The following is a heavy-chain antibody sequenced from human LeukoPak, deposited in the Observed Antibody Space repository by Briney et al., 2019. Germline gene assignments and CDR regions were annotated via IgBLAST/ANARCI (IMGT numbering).Heavy chain of an antibody. CDR1: GFTFSSYS. Sequence: GGSLRLSCAASGFTFSSYSMNWVRQAPGKGLEWVSYISSSSSSIYYADSVKGRFTISRDNAKNSLYLQMNSLRDEDTAVYYCARDRRYYDFWSGYRKNYYYYGMDVWGQGTTVTVSS. D-gene: IGHD3-3*01. V-gene: IGHV3-48*02. J-gene: IGHJ6*02. CDR3: ARDRRYYDFWSGYRKNYYYYGMDV. CDR2: ISSSSSSI.